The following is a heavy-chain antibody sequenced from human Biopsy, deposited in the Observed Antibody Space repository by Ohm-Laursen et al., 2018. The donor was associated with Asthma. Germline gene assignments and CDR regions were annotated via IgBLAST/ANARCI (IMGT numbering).Heavy chain of an antibody. CDR3: ARVKDGYNFDY. V-gene: IGHV4-30-2*01. D-gene: IGHD5-24*01. J-gene: IGHJ4*02. Sequence: TLSLTCSVSGGSISSGSYSWSWIRQPPGKGLEWIGYIYHSGSTYYNPSLKSRATISVDRSKNQFSLKLSSVTAADTAVYYCARVKDGYNFDYWGQGTLVTVSS. CDR2: IYHSGST. CDR1: GGSISSGSYS.